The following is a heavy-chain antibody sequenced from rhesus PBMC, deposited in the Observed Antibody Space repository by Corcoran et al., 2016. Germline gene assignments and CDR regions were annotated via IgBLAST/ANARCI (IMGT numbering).Heavy chain of an antibody. CDR2: IFGNIPST. J-gene: IGHJ2*01. CDR3: ARDRSSWSRYFDL. V-gene: IGHV4-73*01. CDR1: GGSISVYQY. D-gene: IGHD6-13*01. Sequence: QVQLQQWGEGLVKPSETLSLTCAVYGGSISVYQYWSWFRQPPGKGLEWIGFIFGNIPSTNYNPSLKNRVTISKDTAKNQVSLKLSSVTAADSAVYYCARDRSSWSRYFDLWGPGTPITISS.